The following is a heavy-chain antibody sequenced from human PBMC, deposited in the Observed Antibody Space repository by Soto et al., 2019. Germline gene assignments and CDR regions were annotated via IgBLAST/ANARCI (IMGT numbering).Heavy chain of an antibody. CDR3: DLQYGDLGY. CDR1: GGSFSGYY. J-gene: IGHJ4*02. V-gene: IGHV4-34*01. Sequence: SETLSLTCAVYGGSFSGYYWSWIRQPPGKGLEWIGEINHSGSTNYNPSLKSRVTISVDTSKNQFYLKLSSVTAADTAVYYCDLQYGDLGYWGQGTLVTV. CDR2: INHSGST. D-gene: IGHD1-1*01.